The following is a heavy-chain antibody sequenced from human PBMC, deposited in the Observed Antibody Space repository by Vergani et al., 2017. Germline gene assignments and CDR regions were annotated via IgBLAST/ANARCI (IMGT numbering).Heavy chain of an antibody. D-gene: IGHD3-3*01. CDR2: ISSSGSTI. V-gene: IGHV3-11*01. CDR3: ARDRYDFPGIRLRVGCDY. CDR1: GFTFSDYY. Sequence: QVQLVESGGGLVKPGGSLRLSCAASGFTFSDYYMSWIRQAPGKGLEWVSYISSSGSTIYYADSVKGRFTISRYNAKNSLYLQMNSLRAEDTAVYYCARDRYDFPGIRLRVGCDYWGQGTLVTVSS. J-gene: IGHJ4*02.